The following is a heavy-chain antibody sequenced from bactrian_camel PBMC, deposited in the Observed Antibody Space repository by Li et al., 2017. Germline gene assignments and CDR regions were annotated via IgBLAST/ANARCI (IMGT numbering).Heavy chain of an antibody. J-gene: IGHJ4*01. CDR2: IHNTGGRT. CDR3: SSPPWVYAGRGN. D-gene: IGHD3*01. Sequence: VQLVESGGGLVQPGGSLRLSCAASGFTFSSYAMSWVRQAPGKGLEWVSVIHNTGGRTYYSDSVKGRFTISRDNAKNTLYLQLNSLKSEDTAMYYCSSPPWVYAGRGNWGQGTQVTVS. CDR1: GFTFSSYA. V-gene: IGHV3S31*01.